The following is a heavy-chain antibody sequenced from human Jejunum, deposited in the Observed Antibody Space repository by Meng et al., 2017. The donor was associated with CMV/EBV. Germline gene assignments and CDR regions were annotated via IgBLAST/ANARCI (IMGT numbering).Heavy chain of an antibody. CDR2: ISSSGST. D-gene: IGHD2-2*01. CDR3: ARDLPGVGVDY. Sequence: VPRQVPGPGLVKPSDTLSLTLSVSGGSIRTYSWTWIRQPAGKGLEWIGRISSSGSTNYNPSLNSRVTMSVDTSKNHFSLRLSSVTAADTAVYYCARDLPGVGVDYWGQGTLVTVSS. J-gene: IGHJ4*02. CDR1: GGSIRTYS. V-gene: IGHV4-4*07.